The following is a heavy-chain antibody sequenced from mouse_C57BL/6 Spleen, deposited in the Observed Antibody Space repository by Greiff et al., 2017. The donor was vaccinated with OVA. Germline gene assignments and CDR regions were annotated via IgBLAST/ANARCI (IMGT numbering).Heavy chain of an antibody. Sequence: VQLQQSGAELVKPGASVKLSCTASGFNIKDYYMHWVKQRTEQGLEWIGRIDPEDGETKYAPTFQGKATITADTSSNTAYLQLSSLTSEDTAVYYCARSGGLGFDYWGQGTTLTVSS. V-gene: IGHV14-2*01. CDR2: IDPEDGET. D-gene: IGHD4-1*01. CDR3: ARSGGLGFDY. J-gene: IGHJ2*01. CDR1: GFNIKDYY.